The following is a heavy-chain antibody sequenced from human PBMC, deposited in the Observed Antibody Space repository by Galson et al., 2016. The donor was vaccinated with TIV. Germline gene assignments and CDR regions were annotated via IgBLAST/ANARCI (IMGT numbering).Heavy chain of an antibody. V-gene: IGHV1-46*04. CDR3: ARGPGDQWLLDY. J-gene: IGHJ4*02. CDR2: INPDGGTT. D-gene: IGHD6-19*01. Sequence: SGYAFTSYYIHWVRQAPGQGLEWMGIINPDGGTTVYAQKLQDRVTMTRDTSTSTVYMDLSSLRSDDTAVYFCARGPGDQWLLDYWGLGTLVTVSS. CDR1: GYAFTSYY.